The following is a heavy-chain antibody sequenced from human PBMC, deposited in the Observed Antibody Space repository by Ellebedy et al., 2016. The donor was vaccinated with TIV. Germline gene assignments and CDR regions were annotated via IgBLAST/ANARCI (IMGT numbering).Heavy chain of an antibody. V-gene: IGHV3-13*01. D-gene: IGHD3-16*01. CDR3: AREGLRGDLDY. CDR1: GFTFSSYD. J-gene: IGHJ4*02. Sequence: GGSLRLXXAASGFTFSSYDMHWVRQATGKGLEWVSAIGTAGDTYYPGSVKGRFTISRENAKNSLYLQMNSLRAGDTAVYYCAREGLRGDLDYWGQGTLVTVSS. CDR2: IGTAGDT.